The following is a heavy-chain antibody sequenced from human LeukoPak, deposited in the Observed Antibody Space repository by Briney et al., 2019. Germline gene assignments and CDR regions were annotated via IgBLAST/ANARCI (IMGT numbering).Heavy chain of an antibody. J-gene: IGHJ4*02. CDR3: ARDLPITMLQGVIED. Sequence: GGSLRLSCAASRFTFSYYWMHWVRQAPGKGLVWVSRIDPDGNSMTYADSVKGRFTISRDNAKNTLYLQMNSLRVEDTAVYFCARDLPITMLQGVIEDWGQGTLVTVSS. CDR2: IDPDGNSM. D-gene: IGHD3-10*01. V-gene: IGHV3-74*01. CDR1: RFTFSYYW.